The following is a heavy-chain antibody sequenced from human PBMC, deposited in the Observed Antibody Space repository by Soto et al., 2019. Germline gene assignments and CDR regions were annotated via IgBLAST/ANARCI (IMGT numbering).Heavy chain of an antibody. CDR3: AKDSAVAMPYDY. Sequence: GGSLRLSCAASGFTFSSYAMSWVRQAPGKGLVCVSAFSGSGGSTYYADSVKGRFTISRDTSKNTLYLPMNTLRAEDTAVYYWAKDSAVAMPYDYWGQGTLVTVSS. CDR2: FSGSGGST. D-gene: IGHD6-19*01. J-gene: IGHJ4*02. CDR1: GFTFSSYA. V-gene: IGHV3-23*01.